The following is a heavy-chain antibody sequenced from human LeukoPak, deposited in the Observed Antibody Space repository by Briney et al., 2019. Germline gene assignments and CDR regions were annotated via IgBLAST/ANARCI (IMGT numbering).Heavy chain of an antibody. D-gene: IGHD1-7*01. CDR1: GGTFSSYA. Sequence: GASVKVSCKASGGTFSSYAISWVRQAPGQGLEWMGRIIPILGIANYAQKFQGRVTITADKSTSTAYMELSSLRSEDTAVYYCARAGELQPFDYWGQGILVTVSS. CDR2: IIPILGIA. CDR3: ARAGELQPFDY. J-gene: IGHJ4*02. V-gene: IGHV1-69*04.